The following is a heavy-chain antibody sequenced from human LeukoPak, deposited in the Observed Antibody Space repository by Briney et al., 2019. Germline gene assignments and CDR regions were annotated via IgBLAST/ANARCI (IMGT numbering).Heavy chain of an antibody. CDR3: ARGGLLLDFDY. D-gene: IGHD1-26*01. CDR2: IWYDGSNK. J-gene: IGHJ4*02. Sequence: GGSLRLSCAASGFTFSSYGMHWVRQAPGKGLEWVAVIWYDGSNKYYADSVKGRFTISGDNSKNTLYLQMNSLRAEDTAVYYCARGGLLLDFDYWGQGTLVTVSS. CDR1: GFTFSSYG. V-gene: IGHV3-33*01.